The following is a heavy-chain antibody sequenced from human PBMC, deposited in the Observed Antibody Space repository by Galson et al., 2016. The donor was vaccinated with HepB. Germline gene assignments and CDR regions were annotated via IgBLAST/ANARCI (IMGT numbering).Heavy chain of an antibody. Sequence: SETLSLTCSVSGGSFNSRSYYWGWIRQPPGKGLEWIGNIDYYGSSHYNPSPESRVSISLGTSKDQLSLKLTAVTAADTAIYYCARTMVLVYFDSFGLWGQGTLVVVSS. V-gene: IGHV4-39*01. CDR1: GGSFNSRSYY. CDR3: ARTMVLVYFDSFGL. J-gene: IGHJ4*02. D-gene: IGHD3-9*01. CDR2: IDYYGSS.